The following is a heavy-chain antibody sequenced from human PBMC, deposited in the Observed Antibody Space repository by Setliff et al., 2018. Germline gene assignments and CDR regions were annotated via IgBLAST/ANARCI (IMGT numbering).Heavy chain of an antibody. CDR1: GESFSNNY. J-gene: IGHJ4*02. V-gene: IGHV4-34*01. D-gene: IGHD3-3*01. Sequence: SETLSLTFSVYGESFSNNYWRWIRQTPGKGLEWIGESNHGGSTSYHPSLKSRLTMSVDTSQNQFSLKLTSVTAADKAVYYCRLWSGYYKNDYWGQGTLVTVSS. CDR3: RLWSGYYKNDY. CDR2: SNHGGST.